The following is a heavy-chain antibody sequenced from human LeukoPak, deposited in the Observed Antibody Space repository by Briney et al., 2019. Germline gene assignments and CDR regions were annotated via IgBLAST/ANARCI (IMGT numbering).Heavy chain of an antibody. V-gene: IGHV3-23*01. D-gene: IGHD4-17*01. Sequence: GGSLRLSCAASRFTFPNYAMSWVRQAPGKGLQWVSYISGYGASTFYADSVKGRFTISRDNSKNTLYLQMNSLRAEDTAVYYCARDSYGDANFDSWGQGTLVTVSS. CDR1: RFTFPNYA. J-gene: IGHJ4*02. CDR2: ISGYGAST. CDR3: ARDSYGDANFDS.